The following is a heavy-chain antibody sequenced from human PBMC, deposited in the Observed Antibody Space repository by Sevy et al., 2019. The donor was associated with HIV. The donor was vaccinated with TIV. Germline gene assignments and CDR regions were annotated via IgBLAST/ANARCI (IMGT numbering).Heavy chain of an antibody. V-gene: IGHV1-8*03. J-gene: IGHJ3*02. D-gene: IGHD6-13*01. Sequence: ASVKVSCKASGYTFSVYDINWVRQVTGQGLEWMGWLNPSSSNTGYAENFQGRVTFTIDSSTSTGYMEMRGLRSEDTAVYYCARAAAGAYDAFDIWGQGTLVTVSS. CDR2: LNPSSSNT. CDR3: ARAAAGAYDAFDI. CDR1: GYTFSVYD.